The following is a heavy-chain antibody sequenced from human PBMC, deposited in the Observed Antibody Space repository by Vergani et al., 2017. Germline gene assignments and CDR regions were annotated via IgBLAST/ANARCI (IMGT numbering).Heavy chain of an antibody. V-gene: IGHV4-39*02. CDR1: GGSISSSSYY. D-gene: IGHD3-22*01. J-gene: IGHJ4*02. CDR3: ARDYYYYDSSGYGKPFDY. Sequence: QLQLQESGPGLVKPSETLSLTCTVSGGSISSSSYYWGWIRQPPGKGLEWIGSIYYSGSTYYNPSLKSRVTISVDTSKNQFSLKLSSVTAADTAVYYCARDYYYYDSSGYGKPFDYWGQGTLVTVSS. CDR2: IYYSGST.